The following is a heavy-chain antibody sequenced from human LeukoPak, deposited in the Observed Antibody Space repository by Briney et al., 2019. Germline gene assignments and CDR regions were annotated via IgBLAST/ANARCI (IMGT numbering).Heavy chain of an antibody. CDR3: ARDQLYNN. V-gene: IGHV1-2*06. CDR1: GYTFTGYY. J-gene: IGHJ4*02. Sequence: GASVKVSCKASGYTFTGYYMHWVRQAHGQGLEWMGRINPNSGGTNYAQKFQGRVTMTRNTSISTAYMELSRLRSDGTAVYCCARDQLYNNWGQGTLVTVSS. D-gene: IGHD1-1*01. CDR2: INPNSGGT.